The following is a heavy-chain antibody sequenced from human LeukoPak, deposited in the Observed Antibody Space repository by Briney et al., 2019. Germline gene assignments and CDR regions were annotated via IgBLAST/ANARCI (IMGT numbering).Heavy chain of an antibody. D-gene: IGHD6-19*01. CDR2: IYYSGST. V-gene: IGHV4-59*08. CDR1: GGSISSYY. J-gene: IGHJ3*01. CDR3: ARYLYSSGWPYSFD. Sequence: PSETLSLTCTVSGGSISSYYWSWIRQPPGKGLEWIGYIYYSGSTNYNPSLKSRVTISVDTSKNQFSLKLSSVTAADTAVYYCARYLYSSGWPYSFDWGQGTMVTVSS.